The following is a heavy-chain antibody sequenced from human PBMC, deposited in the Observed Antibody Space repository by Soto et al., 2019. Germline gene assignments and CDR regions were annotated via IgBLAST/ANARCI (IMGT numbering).Heavy chain of an antibody. CDR2: IIPRFGTT. D-gene: IGHD1-1*01. CDR3: ARGRGLYNSGRSQLDY. J-gene: IGHJ4*02. V-gene: IGHV1-69*01. CDR1: GDTFSRYT. Sequence: QVQLVQSGAEVKKPGSSVRVSCKASGDTFSRYTVNWVRQAPRQGLEWMGGIIPRFGTTNFAPTLQGRGTITADESTNTVYMELSSLRSEDTALYFCARGRGLYNSGRSQLDYWGQGTLVTVSS.